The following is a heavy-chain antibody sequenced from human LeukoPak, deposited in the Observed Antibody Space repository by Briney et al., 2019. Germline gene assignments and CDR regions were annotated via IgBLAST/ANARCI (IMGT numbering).Heavy chain of an antibody. Sequence: GGSLRLSCAASGFTFSSYSMNWVRQAPGKGLEWVSSISSSSSYIYYADSVKGRFTISRDNSKNSLYLQMNSLRAEDTAVYYCARDGWGWYHFDYWGQGTLVTASS. CDR3: ARDGWGWYHFDY. V-gene: IGHV3-21*01. D-gene: IGHD1-14*01. J-gene: IGHJ4*02. CDR1: GFTFSSYS. CDR2: ISSSSSYI.